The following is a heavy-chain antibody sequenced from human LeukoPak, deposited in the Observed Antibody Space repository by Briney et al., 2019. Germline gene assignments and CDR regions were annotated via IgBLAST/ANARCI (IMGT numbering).Heavy chain of an antibody. CDR2: ISSSSSYT. CDR1: GFTFSDYY. D-gene: IGHD1-7*01. Sequence: GGSLRLSCAASGFTFSDYYMSWIRQAPGKGLEWVSCISSSSSYTNYADSVKGRFTISRDNAKNSLYPQMNSLRAEDTAVYYCARVGPEMELRGYYFDFWGRGTLVTVSS. CDR3: ARVGPEMELRGYYFDF. V-gene: IGHV3-11*06. J-gene: IGHJ4*02.